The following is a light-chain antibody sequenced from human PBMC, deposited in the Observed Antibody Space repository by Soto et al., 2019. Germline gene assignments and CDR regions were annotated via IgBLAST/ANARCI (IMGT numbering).Light chain of an antibody. CDR1: QSVSSN. J-gene: IGKJ4*01. V-gene: IGKV3-15*01. Sequence: QSTGTLSLSPGERATLSCRASQSVSSNLAWYQQKPGQAPRLLIYGASTRATGIPARFSGSGSGTEFTLTISSLQSEDFAVYYCQQYNNWPLTFGGGTKVDIK. CDR2: GAS. CDR3: QQYNNWPLT.